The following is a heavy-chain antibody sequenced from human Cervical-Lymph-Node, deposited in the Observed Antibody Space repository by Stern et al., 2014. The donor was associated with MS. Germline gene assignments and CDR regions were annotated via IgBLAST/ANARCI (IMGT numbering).Heavy chain of an antibody. Sequence: QVQLQESGPGLVRPSETLSLTCAVSGGSSRSATYYWGWIRQPPANGLEWIGVVFYRGSTYSSPSLTIRLPVSVDTSKNPFSLKLPSGTAADTAVYYCASHLRGGNSQFDFWGQGILVTVSS. D-gene: IGHD4-23*01. CDR2: VFYRGST. V-gene: IGHV4-39*02. CDR3: ASHLRGGNSQFDF. CDR1: GGSSRSATYY. J-gene: IGHJ4*02.